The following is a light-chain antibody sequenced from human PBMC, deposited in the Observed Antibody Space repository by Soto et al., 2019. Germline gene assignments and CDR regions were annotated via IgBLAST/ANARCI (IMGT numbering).Light chain of an antibody. CDR1: QSISSNY. Sequence: EIVLTQSPGTLSLSPGERATLSCRASQSISSNYLAWYQQKPGQAPRLLIYGASSRAPGIPDRFSGSGSGTTFSLTNSRLEPEDFAVYYWQRYCRSPPITFGQATRLEIK. CDR3: QRYCRSPPIT. J-gene: IGKJ5*01. V-gene: IGKV3-20*01. CDR2: GAS.